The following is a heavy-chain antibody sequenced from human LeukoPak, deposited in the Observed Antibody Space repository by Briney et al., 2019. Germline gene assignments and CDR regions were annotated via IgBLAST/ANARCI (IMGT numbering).Heavy chain of an antibody. V-gene: IGHV3-7*01. CDR2: IKVDGSEK. D-gene: IGHD5-18*01. J-gene: IGHJ4*02. Sequence: GSLRLSCAASGFTFSNFWMSWVRQAPGKGLEWVANIKVDGSEKYYVDSVKGRFTISRDNAKDSLYLQMNSLRVEDTAVYYCARGGSRQYNFWGQGTLVTVSS. CDR3: ARGGSRQYNF. CDR1: GFTFSNFW.